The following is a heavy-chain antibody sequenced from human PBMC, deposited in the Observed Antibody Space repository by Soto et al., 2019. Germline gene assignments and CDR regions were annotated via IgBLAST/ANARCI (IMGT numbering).Heavy chain of an antibody. J-gene: IGHJ4*02. CDR3: ARESIARATHSFDN. Sequence: GPLRRTWTGSALTGDSKYMCWVREAPVKGLEWVSIIYSGCSTYYADSVKGRFTISIDNSKNRLYLQINNLRAEDTAVYYCARESIARATHSFDNCGQRPFGTVSS. CDR1: ALTGDSKY. V-gene: IGHV3-66*01. CDR2: IYSGCST. D-gene: IGHD1-26*01.